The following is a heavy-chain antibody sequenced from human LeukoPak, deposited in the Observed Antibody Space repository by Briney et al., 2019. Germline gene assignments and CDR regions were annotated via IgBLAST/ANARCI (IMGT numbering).Heavy chain of an antibody. CDR2: IRYDGSNE. V-gene: IGHV3-30*02. CDR3: AKSVSGITWFDP. D-gene: IGHD6-19*01. Sequence: GGSLRLSCAASGFTFSSYGMHWVRQAPGKGLEWVAFIRYDGSNEFYADSVKGRFIISRDNSKNTLYLQMNSLGVADTALYYCAKSVSGITWFDPWGQGTLVTVSS. J-gene: IGHJ5*02. CDR1: GFTFSSYG.